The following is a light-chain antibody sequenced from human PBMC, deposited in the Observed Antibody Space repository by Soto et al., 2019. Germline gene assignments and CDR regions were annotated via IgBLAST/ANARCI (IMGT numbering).Light chain of an antibody. J-gene: IGKJ2*01. CDR2: AAS. V-gene: IGKV1-39*01. Sequence: DIQMTQSPSSISASVGDRVTITCRASQSMSSYLNWHQKKPGKAPKLLIYAASSLQSGVPSRFSGSGSRTDFTLTISSLQPVDFATYYCQQSDRTPYTFGQGTKLEIK. CDR1: QSMSSY. CDR3: QQSDRTPYT.